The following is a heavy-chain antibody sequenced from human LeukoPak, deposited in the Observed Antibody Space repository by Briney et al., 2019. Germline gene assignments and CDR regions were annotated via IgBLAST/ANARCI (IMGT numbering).Heavy chain of an antibody. Sequence: SETLSLTCTVSGGSISSSSHYWGWIRQPPGKGLEWIGSIYYSGSTYYNPSLKSRVTISVDTSKNQFSLKLSSVTAADTAVYYCARDSDYGDYYYYYYMDVWGKGTTVTVSS. CDR3: ARDSDYGDYYYYYYMDV. J-gene: IGHJ6*03. CDR1: GGSISSSSHY. V-gene: IGHV4-39*07. D-gene: IGHD4-17*01. CDR2: IYYSGST.